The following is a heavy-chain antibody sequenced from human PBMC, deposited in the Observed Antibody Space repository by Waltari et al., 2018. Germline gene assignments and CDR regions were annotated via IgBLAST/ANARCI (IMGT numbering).Heavy chain of an antibody. Sequence: QLQLQASGPGLVKPSETLSRTCTVSGGSISSSSCYLGWIRQPPGKGLEWIGSIHYSGSTYYTPSLKSRVTISVDTSKNQFSLKLSSVTAADTAVYYCARHVVVVAATPWFDPWGQGTLVTVSS. D-gene: IGHD2-15*01. J-gene: IGHJ5*02. CDR3: ARHVVVVAATPWFDP. CDR2: IHYSGST. CDR1: GGSISSSSCY. V-gene: IGHV4-39*01.